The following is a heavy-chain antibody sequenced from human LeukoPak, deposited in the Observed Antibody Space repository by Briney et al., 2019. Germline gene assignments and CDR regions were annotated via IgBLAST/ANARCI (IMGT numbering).Heavy chain of an antibody. CDR1: GGTFTNYA. D-gene: IGHD4-17*01. CDR2: IIPIFDTA. V-gene: IGHV1-69*01. CDR3: ARYSDPRHGYFDY. J-gene: IGHJ4*02. Sequence: SVKVSCKASGGTFTNYAISWVRQAPGQGLEWMGGIIPIFDTANYAQKFRGRATITADESTSTADMELSSLRSEDTAVYYCARYSDPRHGYFDYWGQGTLVTVSS.